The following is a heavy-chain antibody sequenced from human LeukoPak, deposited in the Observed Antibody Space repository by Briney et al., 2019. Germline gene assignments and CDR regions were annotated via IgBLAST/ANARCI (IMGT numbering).Heavy chain of an antibody. Sequence: SETLSLTCIVSGGSMSSYYWSWIRQPAGKGLEWVGRIYTSGSTNYNPSLKSRVTISVDTSKNQFSLKLSSVTAADTAVYYCAREYSSSWYLYYYYYMDVWGKGTTVTISS. J-gene: IGHJ6*03. V-gene: IGHV4-4*07. CDR3: AREYSSSWYLYYYYYMDV. CDR1: GGSMSSYY. CDR2: IYTSGST. D-gene: IGHD6-13*01.